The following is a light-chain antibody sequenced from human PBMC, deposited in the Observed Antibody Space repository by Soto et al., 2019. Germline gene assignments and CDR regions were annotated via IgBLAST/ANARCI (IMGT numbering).Light chain of an antibody. CDR2: SAS. CDR3: QQYNKWPLFT. V-gene: IGKV3-15*01. Sequence: EIVLTQSSAILSVSPGRGATLSCRASQSVSSNLAWYQQRPGQAPRLLIYSASTRATGIPARFSGSGSGTEFTLTISSLQSEDFAVYYCQQYNKWPLFTFGPGTRVDIK. CDR1: QSVSSN. J-gene: IGKJ3*01.